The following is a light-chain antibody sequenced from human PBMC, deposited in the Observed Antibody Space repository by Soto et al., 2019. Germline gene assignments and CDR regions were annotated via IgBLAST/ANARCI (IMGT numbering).Light chain of an antibody. CDR1: SSDVGGYDY. J-gene: IGLJ3*02. CDR3: SSYSGSSTGV. CDR2: AVT. V-gene: IGLV2-14*01. Sequence: QSALTQPASVSGSPGQSITISCTGTSSDVGGYDYVSWYQQHPGKAPKLMIYAVTNRPSGVSDRFSGSKSGTTASLTISGLQAEDEADYYCSSYSGSSTGVFGGGTKLTVL.